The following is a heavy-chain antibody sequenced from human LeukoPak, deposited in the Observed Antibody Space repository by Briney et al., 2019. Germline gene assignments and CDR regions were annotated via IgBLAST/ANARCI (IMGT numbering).Heavy chain of an antibody. D-gene: IGHD3-10*01. CDR2: ISYDGSIE. Sequence: PGRSLRLSCAASGFTFSSYAMHWVRQAPGKGLEWVAVISYDGSIEYYADSVKGRFTISRDNSKNTLHLQMNSLRVEDTAVYYCARELYYGSRSPGRDWGQGTLVTVSS. V-gene: IGHV3-30*04. CDR1: GFTFSSYA. CDR3: ARELYYGSRSPGRD. J-gene: IGHJ4*02.